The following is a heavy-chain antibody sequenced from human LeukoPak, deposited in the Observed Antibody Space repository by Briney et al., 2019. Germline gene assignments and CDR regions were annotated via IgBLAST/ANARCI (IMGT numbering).Heavy chain of an antibody. V-gene: IGHV4-31*03. Sequence: TLSLTCTVSGGSISSGGYYWSWIRQHPGKGLEWIGYIYYSGSTYYNPSLKSRVTISVDTSKNQFSLKLSSVTAADTAVYYCARVGLHYYDSSGYYSPPSRGFDYWGQGTLVTVSS. CDR2: IYYSGST. D-gene: IGHD3-22*01. CDR3: ARVGLHYYDSSGYYSPPSRGFDY. CDR1: GGSISSGGYY. J-gene: IGHJ4*02.